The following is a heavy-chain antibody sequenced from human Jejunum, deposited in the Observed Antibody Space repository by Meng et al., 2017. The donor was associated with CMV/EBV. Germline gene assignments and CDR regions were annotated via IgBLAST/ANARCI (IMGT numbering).Heavy chain of an antibody. J-gene: IGHJ3*01. V-gene: IGHV3-74*01. CDR2: ISSDGRIT. CDR1: GFTFSSYW. Sequence: AASGFTFSSYWMHWVRQAPGKGLVWVSRISSDGRITSYADSVKGRFTISKDNSGNVVTLQMNNLRSEDTAVYYCVKSRATLGAFDLWGRGTQVTVSS. CDR3: VKSRATLGAFDL.